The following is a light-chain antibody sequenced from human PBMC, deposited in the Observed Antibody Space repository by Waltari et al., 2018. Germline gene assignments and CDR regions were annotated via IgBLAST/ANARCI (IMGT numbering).Light chain of an antibody. CDR1: SNDVGGYNS. J-gene: IGLJ2*01. CDR2: DVS. V-gene: IGLV2-14*01. Sequence: QSALTQPASVSGSPGQSVTIFCAGTSNDVGGYNSVSWYQEHPGQAPRVIIYDVSDRPSGVSDRFSCSKSGNPASLTISGLQAEDEADYYCSSPSSNDVVLFGGGTKLTVL. CDR3: SSPSSNDVVL.